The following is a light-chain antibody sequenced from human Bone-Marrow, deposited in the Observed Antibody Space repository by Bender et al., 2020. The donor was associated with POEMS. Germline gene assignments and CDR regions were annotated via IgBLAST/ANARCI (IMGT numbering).Light chain of an antibody. CDR1: SSDIGDNTF. Sequence: QSALAQPASVSGSPGQSITISCSGASSDIGDNTFVSWYQQLPGKAPTLMIFEVSKRPSGVSNRFSGSKSGNTASLTISGLQPEGEADYYCSSYTSSGAYVFGTGAKVPVL. CDR2: EVS. CDR3: SSYTSSGAYV. J-gene: IGLJ1*01. V-gene: IGLV2-14*01.